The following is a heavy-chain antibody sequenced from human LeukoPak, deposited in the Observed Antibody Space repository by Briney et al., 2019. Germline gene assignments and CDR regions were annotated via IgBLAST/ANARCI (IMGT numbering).Heavy chain of an antibody. V-gene: IGHV4-4*07. D-gene: IGHD3-22*01. Sequence: SETLSLTCTVSGGSISSYYWSWIRQPAGKGLEWIGRIYTSGSTNYNPSLKSRVTMSVDTSKNQFSLKLSSVTAADTAVYYCARVQYYDSSGYVDYWGQETLVTVSS. CDR1: GGSISSYY. J-gene: IGHJ4*02. CDR3: ARVQYYDSSGYVDY. CDR2: IYTSGST.